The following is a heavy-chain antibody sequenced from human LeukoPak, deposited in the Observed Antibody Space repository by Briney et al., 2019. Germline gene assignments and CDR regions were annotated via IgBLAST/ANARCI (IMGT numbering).Heavy chain of an antibody. J-gene: IGHJ5*02. CDR1: GGSISSYY. CDR2: IYYSGST. CDR3: ARLATRITMVRGVTRNWFDP. Sequence: PSETLSPTCTVSGGSISSYYWSWIRQPPGKGLEWIGYIYYSGSTNYNPSLKSRVTISVDTSKNQFSLKLSSVTAADTAVYYCARLATRITMVRGVTRNWFDPWGQGTLVTVSS. D-gene: IGHD3-10*01. V-gene: IGHV4-59*08.